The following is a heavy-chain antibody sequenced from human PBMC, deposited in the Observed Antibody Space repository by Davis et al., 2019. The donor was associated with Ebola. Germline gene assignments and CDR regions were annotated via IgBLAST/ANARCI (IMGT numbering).Heavy chain of an antibody. CDR2: ISGSGDST. CDR3: VKVPRRVAIGSGGFDY. Sequence: PGGSLRLSCAASGFTFRSYAMSWVRQAPGQGLEWVSSISGSGDSTYFADSVKGRFTISRDNSKNMLYLQMGSLRAEDTAVYYCVKVPRRVAIGSGGFDYWGQGTLVTVSS. D-gene: IGHD3-3*01. CDR1: GFTFRSYA. V-gene: IGHV3-23*01. J-gene: IGHJ4*02.